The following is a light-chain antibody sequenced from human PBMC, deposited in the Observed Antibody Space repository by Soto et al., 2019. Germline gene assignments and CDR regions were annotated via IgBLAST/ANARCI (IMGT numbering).Light chain of an antibody. J-gene: IGKJ1*01. CDR1: QTISSW. Sequence: GESVNLACRASQTISSWLAWYQQKPGKAPKLLIYKASTLKSGVPSSFSGSGSGTEFILAMCSLQPDDVVTNYWRHYKSYSWTFGEGTRVEIK. CDR2: KAS. CDR3: RHYKSYSWT. V-gene: IGKV1-5*03.